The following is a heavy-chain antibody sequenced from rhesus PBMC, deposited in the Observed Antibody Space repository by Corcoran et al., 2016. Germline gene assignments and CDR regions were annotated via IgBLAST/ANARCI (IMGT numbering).Heavy chain of an antibody. V-gene: IGHV4-73*01. J-gene: IGHJ4*01. D-gene: IGHD2-27*01. CDR2: IDGNSAST. Sequence: QVKLQQWGEGLVKPSETLSLTCAVYGGSITGYYWSWLRQPPGTGLAWIGNIDGNSASTNYNPSLKSRVTISTDTSKNQFSLKLSSVTAADTAVYYCARSALTAMHALFDYWGQGVLVTVSS. CDR3: ARSALTAMHALFDY. CDR1: GGSITGYY.